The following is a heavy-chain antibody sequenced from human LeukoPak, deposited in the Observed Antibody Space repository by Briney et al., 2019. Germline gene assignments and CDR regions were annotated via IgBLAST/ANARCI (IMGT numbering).Heavy chain of an antibody. V-gene: IGHV3-21*01. CDR3: ARGTQGVVPEMLNWFDP. D-gene: IGHD2-2*01. J-gene: IGHJ5*02. CDR2: ISSSSSYI. CDR1: GFTFSSYS. Sequence: GGSLRLSCAASGFTFSSYSMNWVRQAPGKGLEWVSSISSSSSYIYYADSVKGRFTISRDNAKNSLYLQMNSLRAEDTAVYYCARGTQGVVPEMLNWFDPWGQGTLVTVSS.